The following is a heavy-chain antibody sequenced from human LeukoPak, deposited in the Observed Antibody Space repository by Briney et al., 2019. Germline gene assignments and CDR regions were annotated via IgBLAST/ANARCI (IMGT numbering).Heavy chain of an antibody. CDR2: ILYDGSNN. D-gene: IGHD5-12*01. CDR1: GFNFNRYG. J-gene: IGHJ4*02. Sequence: GGSLRVSRAESGFNFNRYGMHWVRPAARKRLEWEAFILYDGSNNYYVDSVKGRFSISGDNSKSTAYLQMNSLRAEDTAVYYCAKRRGCGGYDLSYWGQGTLVTVS. V-gene: IGHV3-30*02. CDR3: AKRRGCGGYDLSY.